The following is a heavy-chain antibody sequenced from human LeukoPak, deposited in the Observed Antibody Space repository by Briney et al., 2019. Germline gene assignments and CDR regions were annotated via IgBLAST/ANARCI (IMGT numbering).Heavy chain of an antibody. Sequence: PGGSLRLSCAASGFTFSGYSMNWVRQAPGKGLEWVSSISSSSSYIYYADSVKGRFTISRDNAKNSLYLQMNSLRAEDTAVYYCARDPYRIVVVPHYFDYWGQGTLVTVSS. J-gene: IGHJ4*02. D-gene: IGHD3-22*01. CDR2: ISSSSSYI. V-gene: IGHV3-21*01. CDR3: ARDPYRIVVVPHYFDY. CDR1: GFTFSGYS.